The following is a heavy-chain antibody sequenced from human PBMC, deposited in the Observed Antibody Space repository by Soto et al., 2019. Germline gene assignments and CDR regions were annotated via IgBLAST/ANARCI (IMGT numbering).Heavy chain of an antibody. CDR3: ASGGY. Sequence: QVQLVESGGGVVQPGRSLRLSCAASGFTFSSYAMHWVRQAPGKGLEWVAVISYDGSNKYYADSVKGRFTISRDNSKNTLDLQMNSLRAEDTAVYYCASGGYWGQGTLVTVSS. J-gene: IGHJ4*02. CDR1: GFTFSSYA. CDR2: ISYDGSNK. D-gene: IGHD1-1*01. V-gene: IGHV3-30-3*01.